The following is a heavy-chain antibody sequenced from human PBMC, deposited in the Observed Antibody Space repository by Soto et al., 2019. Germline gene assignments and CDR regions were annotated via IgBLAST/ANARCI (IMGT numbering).Heavy chain of an antibody. CDR3: ARGRGYSYGLDP. D-gene: IGHD5-18*01. CDR1: GDSISSNNNY. CDR2: ISYSGTT. Sequence: QVQLQESGPGLVKPSQTLSLTCTVSGDSISSNNNYWSWIRQPPGEGLEWIGFISYSGTTSYSPSLKSRVXMXLNXSKNQFSLSLSSVTAADTAVYYCARGRGYSYGLDPWGQGTLVTVSS. J-gene: IGHJ5*02. V-gene: IGHV4-30-4*01.